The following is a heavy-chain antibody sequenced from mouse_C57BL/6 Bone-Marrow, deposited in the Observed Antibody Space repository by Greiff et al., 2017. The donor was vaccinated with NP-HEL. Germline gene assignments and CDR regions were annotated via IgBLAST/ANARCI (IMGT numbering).Heavy chain of an antibody. V-gene: IGHV5-17*01. CDR2: ISSGSSTI. CDR3: ARRRRNWAYYAMDY. Sequence: EVKLVESGGGLVKPGGSLKLSCAASGFTFSDYGMHWVRQAPEKGLEWVAYISSGSSTIYYADTVKGRFTISRDNAKNTLFLQMTSLRSEDTAMYYCARRRRNWAYYAMDYWGQGTSVTVSS. CDR1: GFTFSDYG. D-gene: IGHD4-1*01. J-gene: IGHJ4*01.